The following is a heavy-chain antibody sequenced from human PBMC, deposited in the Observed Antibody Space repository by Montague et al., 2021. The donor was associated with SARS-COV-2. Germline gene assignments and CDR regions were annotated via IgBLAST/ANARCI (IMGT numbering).Heavy chain of an antibody. J-gene: IGHJ6*02. Sequence: SLRLSCAASGFTFNNFAMHWVCQAPGKGLEWVAVISYDGSIKYYXDSLRGRFTISRDSSQKTLYLQMNSLSGEDTAVYYCAKNRDIFWFGEGRDSMDVWGQGTTVIVSS. V-gene: IGHV3-30*18. D-gene: IGHD3-10*01. CDR3: AKNRDIFWFGEGRDSMDV. CDR2: ISYDGSIK. CDR1: GFTFNNFA.